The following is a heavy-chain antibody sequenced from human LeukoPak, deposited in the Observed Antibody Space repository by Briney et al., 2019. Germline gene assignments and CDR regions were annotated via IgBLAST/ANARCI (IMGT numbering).Heavy chain of an antibody. CDR3: ARAYCSSTTCYFYIAFDY. J-gene: IGHJ4*02. V-gene: IGHV5-51*01. Sequence: GESLKISCKGSGYRFTSYWVAWVRQMPGKGLEWMGIIYPGDSETRYSPSFQGHVTILVDKSISTAYLQWSSLKASDTAMYSCARAYCSSTTCYFYIAFDYWGQGTLVTVSS. CDR2: IYPGDSET. D-gene: IGHD2-2*01. CDR1: GYRFTSYW.